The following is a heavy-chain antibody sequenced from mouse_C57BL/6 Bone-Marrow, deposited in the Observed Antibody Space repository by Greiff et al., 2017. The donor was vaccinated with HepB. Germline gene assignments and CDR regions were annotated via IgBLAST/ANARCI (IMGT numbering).Heavy chain of an antibody. V-gene: IGHV1-69*01. CDR3: ARERVITTKAMDY. Sequence: QVQLQQPGAELVMPGASVKLSCKASGYTFTSYWMHWVKQRPGQGLEWIGEIDPSDSYTNYNQKFKGKSTLTVDKSSSTAYMQLSSLTSEDSAVYYCARERVITTKAMDYWGQGTSVTVSS. CDR2: IDPSDSYT. CDR1: GYTFTSYW. J-gene: IGHJ4*01. D-gene: IGHD1-1*01.